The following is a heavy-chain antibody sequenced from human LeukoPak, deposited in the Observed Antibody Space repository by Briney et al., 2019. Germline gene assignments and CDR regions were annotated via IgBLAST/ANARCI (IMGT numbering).Heavy chain of an antibody. D-gene: IGHD5-18*01. CDR1: GYTFTIYG. J-gene: IGHJ4*02. Sequence: GASVNVSCKASGYTFTIYGISWVRQAPRQGLEWMGWISAYNGNTKYSQKFQGRVTITRDTSASTAYMELSSLRSEDTAVYYCARGASGYSYWYYFDYWGQGTLVTVSS. V-gene: IGHV1-18*01. CDR2: ISAYNGNT. CDR3: ARGASGYSYWYYFDY.